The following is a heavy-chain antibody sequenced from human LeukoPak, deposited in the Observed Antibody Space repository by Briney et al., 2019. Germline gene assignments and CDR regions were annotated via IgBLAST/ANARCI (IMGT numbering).Heavy chain of an antibody. V-gene: IGHV1-18*01. CDR2: VSAYNGNT. CDR1: GYTFTSYG. Sequence: ASVKVSCKAAGYTFTSYGSSWVRQAPGQGLEWMGWVSAYNGNTNYAQKLQGRVTMTTDTSTSTAYMELRSLRSDDTAVYYCARNSEMATFQHWGQGTLVTVSS. CDR3: ARNSEMATFQH. D-gene: IGHD5-24*01. J-gene: IGHJ1*01.